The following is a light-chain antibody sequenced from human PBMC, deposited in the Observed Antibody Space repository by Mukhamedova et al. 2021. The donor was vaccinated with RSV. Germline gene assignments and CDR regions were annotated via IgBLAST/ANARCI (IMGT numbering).Light chain of an antibody. CDR1: VLYSSNNKNY. CDR2: WAS. Sequence: VLYSSNNKNYLAWYQQKPGQPPKLLIYWASTRESGVPDRFGGSGSGTDFTLTISSLQAEDVAVYYCQQYYSTLWTFGQGTKVEI. J-gene: IGKJ1*01. CDR3: QQYYSTLWT. V-gene: IGKV4-1*01.